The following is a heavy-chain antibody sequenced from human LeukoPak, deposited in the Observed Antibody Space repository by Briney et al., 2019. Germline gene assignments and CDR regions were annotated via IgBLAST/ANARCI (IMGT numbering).Heavy chain of an antibody. CDR1: GFTFSSYG. Sequence: PGGSLRLSCAASGFTFSSYGMHWVRQAPGKGLEWVANIKYDGNEEYYVDSVKGRFTISRDNAKNSLYLQLNSLRVEDTAVYYCKSGGAAPGSFDYWGQGTLVTVSP. V-gene: IGHV3-7*01. J-gene: IGHJ4*02. D-gene: IGHD1-1*01. CDR3: KSGGAAPGSFDY. CDR2: IKYDGNEE.